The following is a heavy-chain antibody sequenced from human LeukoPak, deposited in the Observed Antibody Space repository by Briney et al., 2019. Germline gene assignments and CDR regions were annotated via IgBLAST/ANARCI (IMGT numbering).Heavy chain of an antibody. J-gene: IGHJ6*03. V-gene: IGHV1-69*05. D-gene: IGHD6-19*01. CDR1: GGTFSSYA. Sequence: SVKVSCKASGGTFSSYAISWVRQAPGQGLEWMGRIIPIFGTANYAQKFQGRVTITTDESTSTAYMELSSLRSEDTAVYYCARDVTVAGTFTRQNYYYYYMDVWGKGTTVTASS. CDR3: ARDVTVAGTFTRQNYYYYYMDV. CDR2: IIPIFGTA.